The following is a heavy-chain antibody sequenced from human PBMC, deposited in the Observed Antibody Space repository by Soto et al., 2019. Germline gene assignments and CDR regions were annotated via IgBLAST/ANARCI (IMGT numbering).Heavy chain of an antibody. CDR2: IKGDGGDR. D-gene: IGHD4-4*01. CDR1: GFIFTDFW. Sequence: PGGSLRLSCAASGFIFTDFWMSWVRQAPGKGLEWLANIKGDGGDRYYLDSVKGRLTISRDNPKNSVYLQMNSLRVDDSGVYYCARFGSYRRKWGQGTLVTVSS. V-gene: IGHV3-7*01. CDR3: ARFGSYRRK. J-gene: IGHJ4*02.